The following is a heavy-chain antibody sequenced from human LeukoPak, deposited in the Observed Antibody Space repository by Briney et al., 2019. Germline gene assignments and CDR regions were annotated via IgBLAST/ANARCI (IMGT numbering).Heavy chain of an antibody. Sequence: PSETLSLTCAVSGGSISSGGYSWSWIRQPPGKGLEWIGEINHSGSTNYNPSLKSRVTISVDTSKNQFSLKLSSVTAADTAVYYCARGSVVAAAGNFDYWGQGTLVTVSS. V-gene: IGHV4-30-2*01. CDR2: INHSGST. J-gene: IGHJ4*02. D-gene: IGHD6-13*01. CDR1: GGSISSGGYS. CDR3: ARGSVVAAAGNFDY.